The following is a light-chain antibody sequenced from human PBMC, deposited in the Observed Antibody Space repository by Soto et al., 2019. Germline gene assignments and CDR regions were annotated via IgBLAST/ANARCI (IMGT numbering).Light chain of an antibody. CDR3: FLYAYNSGWL. CDR1: SGDVVSYDA. CDR2: DGN. V-gene: IGLV2-23*01. Sequence: QSAPTQPASVSGSPGQSITISCTGASGDVVSYDAVSWYQRQPGKAPKLILYDGNTRPSGVSNRFSGPKSGHMASLTISGLQAEHGSDYYLFLYAYNSGWLFGGGTKLTVL. J-gene: IGLJ3*02.